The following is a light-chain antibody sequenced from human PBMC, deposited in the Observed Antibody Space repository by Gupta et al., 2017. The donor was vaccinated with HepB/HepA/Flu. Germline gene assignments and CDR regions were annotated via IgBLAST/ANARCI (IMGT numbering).Light chain of an antibody. Sequence: EIVFTQSPATLSLSPGERATLSCRASQSLNSHLAWYQQKPGQAPRLLIYDVSTRATGIPARFSGSGSGKDLTLTISSLEPEDFERYYCQQRTNWPRTFGQGTKVEIK. V-gene: IGKV3-11*01. CDR2: DVS. J-gene: IGKJ1*01. CDR3: QQRTNWPRT. CDR1: QSLNSH.